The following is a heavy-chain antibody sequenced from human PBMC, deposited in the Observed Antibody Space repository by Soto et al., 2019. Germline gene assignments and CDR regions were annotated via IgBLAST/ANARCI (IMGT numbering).Heavy chain of an antibody. CDR3: AKDAVAGNGEWDWFDP. D-gene: IGHD6-19*01. J-gene: IGHJ5*02. Sequence: ASVKVSCKVSGYTLTELSMHWVRQAPGKGLEWMGGFDPEDGETIYAQKFQGRVTMTEDTSTDTAYMELSSLRVDDTAVYFCAKDAVAGNGEWDWFDPWGQGTLVTVSS. CDR2: FDPEDGET. V-gene: IGHV1-24*01. CDR1: GYTLTELS.